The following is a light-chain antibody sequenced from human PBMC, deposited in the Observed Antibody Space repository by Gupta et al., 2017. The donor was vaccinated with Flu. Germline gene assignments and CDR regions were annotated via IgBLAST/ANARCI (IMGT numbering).Light chain of an antibody. CDR3: QQSFGTPRT. CDR2: GAS. Sequence: LVLTLSPHSVAVSLSQRLTLYCNSSQNVLDSSNNKNYLAWYQQKPGQPPKMLLSGASSRESGVPDRFSGSGSGTHFTLTISSLQAEDVAVYYCQQSFGTPRTFGQGTKVEIK. V-gene: IGKV4-1*01. J-gene: IGKJ1*01. CDR1: QNVLDSSNNKNY.